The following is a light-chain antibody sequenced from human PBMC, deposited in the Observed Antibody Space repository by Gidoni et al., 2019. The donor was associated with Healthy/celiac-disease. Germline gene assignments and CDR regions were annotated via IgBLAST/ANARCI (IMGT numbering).Light chain of an antibody. CDR3: QQYNSYSYT. V-gene: IGKV1-5*03. CDR1: QSISSW. CDR2: KAS. J-gene: IGKJ2*01. Sequence: DIQTTQSPSTLSASVVDRVTITCRASQSISSWSAWYQQKPGKAPKLLIYKASSLESGVPSRFSGSGSGTEFTLTISSLQPDDFATYYCQQYNSYSYTFGQGTKLEIK.